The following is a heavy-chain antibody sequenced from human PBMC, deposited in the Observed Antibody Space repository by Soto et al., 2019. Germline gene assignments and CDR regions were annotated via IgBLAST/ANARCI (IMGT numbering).Heavy chain of an antibody. CDR1: GYTFTSYA. CDR2: INAGNGNT. CDR3: ARVVTGVVAAPSYYYYYYMDV. V-gene: IGHV1-3*01. D-gene: IGHD2-15*01. Sequence: ASVKVSCKASGYTFTSYAMHWVRQAPGQRLEWMGRINAGNGNTNYAQKFQGRVTMTRDTSTSTVYMELSSLSSVTAADTAVYYCARVVTGVVAAPSYYYYYYMDVWGKGTTVTVSS. J-gene: IGHJ6*03.